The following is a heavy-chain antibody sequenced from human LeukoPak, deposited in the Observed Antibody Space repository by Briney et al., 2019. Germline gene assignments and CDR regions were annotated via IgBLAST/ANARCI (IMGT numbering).Heavy chain of an antibody. CDR2: INPNSGGT. D-gene: IGHD3-3*01. CDR3: ASSRTAGTYYDFWSGSTDAFDI. J-gene: IGHJ3*02. CDR1: GYTFTGYY. Sequence: ASVKVSCKASGYTFTGYYMHWVRQAPGQGLEWMGWINPNSGGTNYAQKFQGMVTMTRDTSISTAYMELSRLRCDDTAVYYCASSRTAGTYYDFWSGSTDAFDIWGQGTMVTVSS. V-gene: IGHV1-2*02.